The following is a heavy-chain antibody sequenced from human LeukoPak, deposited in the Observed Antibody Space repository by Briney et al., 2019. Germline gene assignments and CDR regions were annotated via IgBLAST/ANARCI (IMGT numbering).Heavy chain of an antibody. D-gene: IGHD5-12*01. J-gene: IGHJ4*02. CDR2: ISGSGGST. CDR1: GGSISSYY. Sequence: PSETLSLTCTVSGGSISSYYWSWVRQAPGKGLEWVSAISGSGGSTYYADSVKGRFTISRDNSKNTLYLQMNSLRAEDTAVYYCAKGGDWLRRSPIDYWGQGTLVTVSS. CDR3: AKGGDWLRRSPIDY. V-gene: IGHV3-23*01.